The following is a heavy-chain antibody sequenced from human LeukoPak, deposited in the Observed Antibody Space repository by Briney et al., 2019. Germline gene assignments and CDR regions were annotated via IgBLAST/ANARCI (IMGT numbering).Heavy chain of an antibody. Sequence: SQTLSLTCTVFGGSISSGSYYWSWIRQPAGKGLEWIGRIYTSGSTNHNPSLKSRVTISVDTSKNQFSLKLSSVTAADTAVYYCARDSLIVVVPAAIWESGWFDPWGQGTLVTVSS. CDR2: IYTSGST. V-gene: IGHV4-61*02. D-gene: IGHD2-2*02. J-gene: IGHJ5*02. CDR1: GGSISSGSYY. CDR3: ARDSLIVVVPAAIWESGWFDP.